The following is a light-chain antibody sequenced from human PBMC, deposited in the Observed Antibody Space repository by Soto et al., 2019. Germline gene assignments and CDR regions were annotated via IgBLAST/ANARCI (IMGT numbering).Light chain of an antibody. Sequence: DIQMTQSPSTLSASVGDTGTITCRASESIDNWLAWYQQKPGKAPKLLIFAASTLVRGVPSRFSGRGSGTEFTLTISSLQADDYATFYCQQYHTDWTFGQGTKVDIK. CDR1: ESIDNW. J-gene: IGKJ1*01. V-gene: IGKV1-5*01. CDR3: QQYHTDWT. CDR2: AAS.